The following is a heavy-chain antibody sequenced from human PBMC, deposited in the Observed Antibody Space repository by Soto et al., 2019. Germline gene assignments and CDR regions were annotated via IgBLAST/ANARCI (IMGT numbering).Heavy chain of an antibody. Sequence: GGSLRLSCAASGITFDTYAMGWVRQAPGKGLEWVAVIGYDGSNKYYADSVKGRFTISRDNSKNTLYLQMNSLRAEDTAVYYCARDYYGSGSYYGRMDVWGQGTMVTVSS. D-gene: IGHD3-10*01. J-gene: IGHJ6*02. CDR2: IGYDGSNK. CDR1: GITFDTYA. V-gene: IGHV3-33*08. CDR3: ARDYYGSGSYYGRMDV.